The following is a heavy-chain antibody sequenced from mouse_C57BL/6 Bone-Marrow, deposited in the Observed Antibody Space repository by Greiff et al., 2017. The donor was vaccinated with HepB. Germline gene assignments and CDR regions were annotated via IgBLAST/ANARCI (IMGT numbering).Heavy chain of an antibody. J-gene: IGHJ2*01. D-gene: IGHD2-5*01. CDR3: ARYTYYSNLGD. CDR1: GFTFTDYY. V-gene: IGHV7-3*01. CDR2: IRNKANGYTT. Sequence: EVQLVESGGGLVQPGGSLSLSCAASGFTFTDYYMSWVRQPPGKALEWLGFIRNKANGYTTEYSASVKARFTISRDNSQSILYLQMNALRAEDSATYYCARYTYYSNLGDWGQGTTLTVSS.